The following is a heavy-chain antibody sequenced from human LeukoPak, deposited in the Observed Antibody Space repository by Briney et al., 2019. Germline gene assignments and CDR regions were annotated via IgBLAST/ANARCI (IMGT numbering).Heavy chain of an antibody. V-gene: IGHV4-61*08. CDR3: ARGEYSYGSFDY. Sequence: PSETLSLTCTVSSGSVSSGGYYWTWVRQPPGKGLEWIGYIYYSGSTNYNPSLKSRVTISVDTSKNQFSLKLSSVTAADTAVYYCARGEYSYGSFDYWGQGTLVTVSS. CDR1: SGSVSSGGYY. J-gene: IGHJ4*02. D-gene: IGHD5-18*01. CDR2: IYYSGST.